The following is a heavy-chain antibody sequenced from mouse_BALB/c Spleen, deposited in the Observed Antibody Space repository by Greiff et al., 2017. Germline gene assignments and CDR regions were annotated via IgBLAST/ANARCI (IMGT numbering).Heavy chain of an antibody. CDR3: ARGGVLRSVFAY. D-gene: IGHD1-1*01. CDR1: GFTFSSFG. J-gene: IGHJ3*01. CDR2: ISSGSSTI. V-gene: IGHV5-17*02. Sequence: EVQLVESGGGLVQPGGSRTLSCAASGFTFSSFGMHWVRQAPEKGLEWVAYISSGSSTIYYADTVKGRFTISRDNPKNTLFLQMTSLRSEDTAMYYCARGGVLRSVFAYWGQGTLVTVSA.